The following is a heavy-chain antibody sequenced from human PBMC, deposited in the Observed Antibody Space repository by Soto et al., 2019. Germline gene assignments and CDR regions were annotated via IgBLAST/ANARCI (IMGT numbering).Heavy chain of an antibody. J-gene: IGHJ5*02. Sequence: SVKVSCKASGGTFSSYAISWVRQAPGQGLEWMGGIIPIFGTANYAQKFQGRVTITADESTSTAYMELSSLRSEDTAVYYCASTYGDYVDWFDPWGQGTLVTVSS. D-gene: IGHD4-17*01. V-gene: IGHV1-69*13. CDR2: IIPIFGTA. CDR3: ASTYGDYVDWFDP. CDR1: GGTFSSYA.